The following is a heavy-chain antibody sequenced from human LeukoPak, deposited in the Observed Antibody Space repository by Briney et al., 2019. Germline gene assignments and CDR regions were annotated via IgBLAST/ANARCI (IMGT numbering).Heavy chain of an antibody. D-gene: IGHD2-15*01. V-gene: IGHV4-4*02. CDR3: ARESPGRDKYFQH. J-gene: IGHJ1*01. CDR2: ISLTGLT. CDR1: GGSISNTNW. Sequence: SETLSLTCGVSGGSISNTNWWSWVRQPPGQGLEWIGEISLTGLTHYNPSLESRVTVSLDKSKNQLSLNLTSVTAADTAVYYCARESPGRDKYFQHWGQGTLVTVSS.